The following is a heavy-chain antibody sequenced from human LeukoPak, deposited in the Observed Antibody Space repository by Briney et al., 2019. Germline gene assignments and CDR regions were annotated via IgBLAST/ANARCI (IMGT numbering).Heavy chain of an antibody. J-gene: IGHJ3*02. V-gene: IGHV1-58*02. Sequence: ASVKVSCKTSGFTFARSAMQWVRQARGQRLEWIGWVVVGSGNTNYAQKFQERVTITRDMSTATAYMELTSLRFDDTVVYYCAADTTWLAPPTGGPNDAFDIWGQGTLVTVSS. CDR3: AADTTWLAPPTGGPNDAFDI. CDR2: VVVGSGNT. D-gene: IGHD6-19*01. CDR1: GFTFARSA.